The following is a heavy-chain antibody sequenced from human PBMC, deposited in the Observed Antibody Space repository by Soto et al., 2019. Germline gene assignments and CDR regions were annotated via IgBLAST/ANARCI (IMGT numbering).Heavy chain of an antibody. D-gene: IGHD3-22*01. CDR3: ARGLTYYDSSGYHIDAFDI. J-gene: IGHJ3*02. CDR1: GYTFTSYG. V-gene: IGHV1-18*01. CDR2: ISAYNGNT. Sequence: GASVKLSCKASGYTFTSYGISWVRQAPGQGLEWMGWISAYNGNTNYAQKLQGRVTMTTDTSTSTAYTELRSLRSDDTAVYYCARGLTYYDSSGYHIDAFDIWGQGTMVTVS.